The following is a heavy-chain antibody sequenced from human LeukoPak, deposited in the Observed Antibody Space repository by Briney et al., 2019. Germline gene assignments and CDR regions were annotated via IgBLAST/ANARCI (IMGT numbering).Heavy chain of an antibody. J-gene: IGHJ4*02. CDR1: GGSISSSSYH. D-gene: IGHD3-10*01. V-gene: IGHV4-39*07. Sequence: SSETLSLTCTVSGGSISSSSYHWGWIRQPPGKGLEWIGSIYYSGSTYYNPSLKSRVTISVDTSKNQFSLKLSSVTAADTAVYYCARAPNYYGSGSHFDYWGQGTLVTVSS. CDR3: ARAPNYYGSGSHFDY. CDR2: IYYSGST.